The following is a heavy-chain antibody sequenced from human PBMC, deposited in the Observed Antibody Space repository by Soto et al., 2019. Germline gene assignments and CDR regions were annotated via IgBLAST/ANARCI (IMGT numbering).Heavy chain of an antibody. CDR2: ISSRGSTS. CDR3: VIEEGDAFDI. CDR1: GFTFSTYV. Sequence: EVQLLESGGGLVQPGGSLRLSCAASGFTFSTYVMSWVRQPPGKGLEWVSSISSRGSTSYYADSVKGRSSISRDNSKNTLYLQMTSLRAEDTAEYYCVIEEGDAFDIWGQGTMVTVSS. J-gene: IGHJ3*02. V-gene: IGHV3-23*01.